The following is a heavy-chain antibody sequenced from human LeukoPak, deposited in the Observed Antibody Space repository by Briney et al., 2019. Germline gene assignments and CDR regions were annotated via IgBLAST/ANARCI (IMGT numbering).Heavy chain of an antibody. Sequence: GGSLRLSCVASGFTFTNAWMSWVRQAPGKGLEWVSFISSSSAHINYADSVKGRFTISRDNPRNSLYLQMNSLRAEDTAVYYCARDIGGSYTAIDYWGQGTLVTVSS. J-gene: IGHJ4*02. D-gene: IGHD1-26*01. V-gene: IGHV3-11*06. CDR3: ARDIGGSYTAIDY. CDR2: ISSSSAHI. CDR1: GFTFTNAW.